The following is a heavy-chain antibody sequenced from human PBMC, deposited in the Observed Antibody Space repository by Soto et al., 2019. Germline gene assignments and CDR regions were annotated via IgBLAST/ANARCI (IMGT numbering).Heavy chain of an antibody. J-gene: IGHJ6*02. CDR1: GYTFASYA. V-gene: IGHV1-18*01. CDR2: ISAYNGNT. D-gene: IGHD2-15*01. CDR3: ASVVATVDRPYGQAV. Sequence: ASVKVSCKASGYTFASYAMNWVRQAPGQGLEWMGWISAYNGNTNFAQKLQGRVTMTTDTSTSTAYMELRSLRSDDTAVYYCASVVATVDRPYGQAVRGQGTTVIGSS.